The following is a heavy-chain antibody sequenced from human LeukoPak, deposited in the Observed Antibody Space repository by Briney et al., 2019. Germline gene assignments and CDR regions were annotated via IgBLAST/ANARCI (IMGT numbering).Heavy chain of an antibody. CDR1: GCTFSNAW. Sequence: GGSLRLSCAASGCTFSNAWMSWVRQAPGKGLEWVGRIKSKTDGGTTDYAAPVKGRFTISRDDSKNTLYLQMNSLKTEDTAVYYCTTDFSGSYPMLGYWGQGTLVTVSS. D-gene: IGHD3-10*01. V-gene: IGHV3-15*01. CDR3: TTDFSGSYPMLGY. CDR2: IKSKTDGGTT. J-gene: IGHJ4*02.